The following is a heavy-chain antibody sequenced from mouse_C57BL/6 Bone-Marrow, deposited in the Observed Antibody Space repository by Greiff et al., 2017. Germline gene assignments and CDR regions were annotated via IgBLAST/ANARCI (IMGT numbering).Heavy chain of an antibody. D-gene: IGHD1-1*01. Sequence: VQLQQSGAELARPGASVKLSCKASGYTFTSYGISWVKQRTGQGLEWIGEIYPSSGNTYYNEKFKGKATLPADKSSSTAYMELSSLTSEDSAVYFCGKRGVIRYGSSCETSGCAYWGQGTLGTVSA. CDR1: GYTFTSYG. CDR3: GKRGVIRYGSSCETSGCAY. CDR2: IYPSSGNT. V-gene: IGHV1-81*01. J-gene: IGHJ3*01.